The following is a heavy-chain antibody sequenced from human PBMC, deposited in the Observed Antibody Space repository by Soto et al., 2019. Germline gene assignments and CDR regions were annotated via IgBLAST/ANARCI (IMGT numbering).Heavy chain of an antibody. Sequence: GGSLRLSCAASGFTFSSYWMHWVRQAPGNGLVWLSRINSDGSSATYADYVKGRFTISRDKAKSTLYLQMNSLRAEDTAMYYCAIAPRYGMDVWGQGITVTVSS. CDR2: INSDGSSA. V-gene: IGHV3-74*01. J-gene: IGHJ6*02. CDR1: GFTFSSYW. CDR3: AIAPRYGMDV.